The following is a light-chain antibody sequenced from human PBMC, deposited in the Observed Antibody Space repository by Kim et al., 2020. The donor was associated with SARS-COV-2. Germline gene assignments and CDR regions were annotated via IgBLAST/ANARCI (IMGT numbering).Light chain of an antibody. CDR3: AAWDDSLNDKVV. J-gene: IGLJ2*01. Sequence: QRVTISCSGSSSNIGTNTVNWYQQLPGTAPKLLIYSNNRRPSGVPDRFSGSKSGTSASLAISGLQSEDEADYYCAAWDDSLNDKVVFGGGTKLTVL. CDR2: SNN. V-gene: IGLV1-44*01. CDR1: SSNIGTNT.